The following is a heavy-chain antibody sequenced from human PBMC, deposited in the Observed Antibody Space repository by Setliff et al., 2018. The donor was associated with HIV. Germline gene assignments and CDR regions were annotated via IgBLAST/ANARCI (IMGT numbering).Heavy chain of an antibody. Sequence: GGSLRLSCAASGYTFSSYWMAWVRQCPGKGLEWVGNINQDGSEKNYVDSVKGRFSISRDNAENSLYLQMSSLRAEDTAVYYCARKLRPGHGMDVWGQGTTVTVSS. CDR1: GYTFSSYW. J-gene: IGHJ6*02. CDR2: INQDGSEK. D-gene: IGHD3-10*01. V-gene: IGHV3-7*04. CDR3: ARKLRPGHGMDV.